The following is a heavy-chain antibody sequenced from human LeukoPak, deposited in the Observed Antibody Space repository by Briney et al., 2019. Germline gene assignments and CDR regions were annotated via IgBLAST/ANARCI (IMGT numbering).Heavy chain of an antibody. CDR2: IYYSGST. V-gene: IGHV4-31*03. D-gene: IGHD3-16*01. J-gene: IGHJ5*02. CDR1: GGSISSDSYY. CDR3: ARGAWGRWFDP. Sequence: SETLSLTCTVSGGSISSDSYYWSWIRQHPGKGLEWIGCIYYSGSTYYNPSLKSRVTISVDTSKNQFSLKLSSVTAADTAVYYCARGAWGRWFDPWGQGTLVTVSS.